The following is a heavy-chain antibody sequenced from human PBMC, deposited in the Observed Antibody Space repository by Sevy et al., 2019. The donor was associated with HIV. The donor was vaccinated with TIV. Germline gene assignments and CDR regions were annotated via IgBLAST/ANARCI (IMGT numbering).Heavy chain of an antibody. CDR1: GFTFSRYG. CDR3: AKLDYDILTRNPDY. D-gene: IGHD3-9*01. Sequence: GGSLRLSCAASGFTFSRYGMHWVRQAPGKGLEWVAVISFDGSKKYYGDSVKGRLTISRDNSTNTLYLAMSSLSPEDTAVYDCAKLDYDILTRNPDYWGQGTLVTVSS. J-gene: IGHJ4*02. V-gene: IGHV3-30*18. CDR2: ISFDGSKK.